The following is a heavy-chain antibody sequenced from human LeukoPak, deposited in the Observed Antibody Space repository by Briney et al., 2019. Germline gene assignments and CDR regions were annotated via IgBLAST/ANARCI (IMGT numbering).Heavy chain of an antibody. J-gene: IGHJ4*02. D-gene: IGHD2-21*02. CDR2: IYASGTT. V-gene: IGHV4-4*07. CDR3: ARQGMGDHRVFDY. CDR1: GDSISSYY. Sequence: SETLSLTCTVSGDSISSYYWSWIRQPAGKGLEWIVRIYASGTTNYNPSLKSRVTMSVDTSKNEFSLNLISVTAADTAVFYCARQGMGDHRVFDYWGQGTLVTVSS.